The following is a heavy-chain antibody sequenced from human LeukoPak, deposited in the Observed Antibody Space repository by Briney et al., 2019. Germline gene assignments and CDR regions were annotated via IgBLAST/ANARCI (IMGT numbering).Heavy chain of an antibody. D-gene: IGHD1-26*01. J-gene: IGHJ4*02. V-gene: IGHV3-15*01. CDR3: ARDWEGPLGYFDY. CDR2: IKSKTDGGTT. Sequence: PGGSLRLSCAASGFTFSNAWMSWVRQAPGKGLEWVGRIKSKTDGGTTDYAAPVKGRFTISRDDSKNTLYLQMNSLKTEDTAVYYCARDWEGPLGYFDYWGQGTLVTVS. CDR1: GFTFSNAW.